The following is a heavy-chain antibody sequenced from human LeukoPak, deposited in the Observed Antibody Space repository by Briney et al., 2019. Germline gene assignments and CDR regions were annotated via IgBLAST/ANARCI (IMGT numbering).Heavy chain of an antibody. J-gene: IGHJ4*02. CDR1: GFTVSSNY. D-gene: IGHD6-6*01. CDR3: AKIEYSSTVDY. Sequence: PGGSLRLSCAASGFTVSSNYMSWVRQAPGKGLEWVSVIYSGGSTYYADSVKGRFTISRDNSKNTLYLQMNSLRAEDTAVYYCAKIEYSSTVDYWGQGTLVTVSS. V-gene: IGHV3-66*01. CDR2: IYSGGST.